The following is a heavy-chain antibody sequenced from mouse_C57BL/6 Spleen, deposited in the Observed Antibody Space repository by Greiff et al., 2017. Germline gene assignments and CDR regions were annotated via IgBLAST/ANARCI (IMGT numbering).Heavy chain of an antibody. D-gene: IGHD1-1*01. J-gene: IGHJ1*03. CDR2: IDPSDSYT. CDR1: GYTFTSYW. Sequence: VQLQQPGAELVMPGASVKLSCKASGYTFTSYWMHWVKQRPGQGLEWIGEIDPSDSYTNYTQKFKGKSTLTVDKSSSTAYMQLSSLTSEDSAVYYCARYYGSSHPYWYFDVWGTGTTVTVSS. CDR3: ARYYGSSHPYWYFDV. V-gene: IGHV1-69*01.